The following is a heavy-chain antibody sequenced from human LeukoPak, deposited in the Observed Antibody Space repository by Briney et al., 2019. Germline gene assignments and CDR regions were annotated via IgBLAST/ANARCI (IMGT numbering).Heavy chain of an antibody. CDR3: STDFSYFWSGPH. D-gene: IGHD3-3*01. Sequence: GGSLRLSCAASGFRFSSYAMSWVRQAPGKGLEWVSAISGSGVSTYYADSVKGRFTVSRDNSKNTLYLQMNSLKTEDSALYYCSTDFSYFWSGPHWGQGSLVTVSS. J-gene: IGHJ4*02. V-gene: IGHV3-23*01. CDR2: ISGSGVST. CDR1: GFRFSSYA.